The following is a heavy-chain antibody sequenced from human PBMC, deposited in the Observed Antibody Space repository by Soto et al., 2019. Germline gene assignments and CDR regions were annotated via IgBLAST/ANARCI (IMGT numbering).Heavy chain of an antibody. V-gene: IGHV3-30*18. CDR3: AKGPEYSSSPGGWFDP. J-gene: IGHJ5*02. CDR2: ISYDGSNK. CDR1: GFTFSSYG. D-gene: IGHD6-6*01. Sequence: GGSLRLSCAASGFTFSSYGMHWVRQAPGKGLEWVAVISYDGSNKYYADSVKGRFTISRDNSKNTLYLQMNSLRAEDTAVYYCAKGPEYSSSPGGWFDPWGQGTLVTVSS.